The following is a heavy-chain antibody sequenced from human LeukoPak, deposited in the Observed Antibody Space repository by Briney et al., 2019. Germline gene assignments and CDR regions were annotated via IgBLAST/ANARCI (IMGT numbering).Heavy chain of an antibody. J-gene: IGHJ4*02. CDR1: GGSFSGYY. V-gene: IGHV4-34*01. Sequence: PSETLSLTCAVYGGSFSGYYWSWIRQPPGKGLEWIGEINHSGSTNYNPSLKSRVTISVDTSKNQFSLKLSSVTAADTAVYYCASRWTRRRPPLWGQGTLVTVSS. CDR3: ASRWTRRRPPL. CDR2: INHSGST. D-gene: IGHD3/OR15-3a*01.